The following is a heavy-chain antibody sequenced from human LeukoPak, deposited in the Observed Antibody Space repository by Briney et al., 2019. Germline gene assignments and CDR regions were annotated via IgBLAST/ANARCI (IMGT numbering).Heavy chain of an antibody. CDR1: GFTFSSYA. J-gene: IGHJ6*02. Sequence: GGSLRLSCAASGFTFSSYAMSWVRQAPGKGLEWVSAISGSGGSTYYADSVKGRFTISRDNSKNTLYLQMNSLRVEDTAVYYCAKDLGYCSSTSCRYYYYYGMDVWGQGTTVTVSS. D-gene: IGHD2-2*01. CDR3: AKDLGYCSSTSCRYYYYYGMDV. CDR2: ISGSGGST. V-gene: IGHV3-23*01.